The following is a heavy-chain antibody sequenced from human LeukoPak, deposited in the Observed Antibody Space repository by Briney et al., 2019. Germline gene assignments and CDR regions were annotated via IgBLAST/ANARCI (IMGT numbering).Heavy chain of an antibody. Sequence: ASVKVSCKAAGYSFTTFHINWVRQAPGQGPEWMGWVNPDTGNTGFAQKFQGRVTITQNSSVTTVYMELSSLTSEDTAVYYCATSRQWLAAGSHAFDIWGQGTMVTVSS. V-gene: IGHV1-8*03. J-gene: IGHJ3*02. CDR3: ATSRQWLAAGSHAFDI. CDR2: VNPDTGNT. CDR1: GYSFTTFH. D-gene: IGHD6-19*01.